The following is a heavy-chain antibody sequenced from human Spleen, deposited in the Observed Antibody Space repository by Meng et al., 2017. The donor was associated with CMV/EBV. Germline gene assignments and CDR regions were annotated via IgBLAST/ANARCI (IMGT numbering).Heavy chain of an antibody. Sequence: QVQLVQSGAEVKKPGTSMTVSCKASGYSFTDYYIYWVRQAPGQGLEWMGWINPNSEATRYPQNFQGRVTMTRDTSITTAYMELNRLTSDDTAVYYCARDNAGNSFEYWGQGTLVTASS. CDR3: ARDNAGNSFEY. CDR1: GYSFTDYY. J-gene: IGHJ4*02. D-gene: IGHD6-13*01. V-gene: IGHV1-2*02. CDR2: INPNSEAT.